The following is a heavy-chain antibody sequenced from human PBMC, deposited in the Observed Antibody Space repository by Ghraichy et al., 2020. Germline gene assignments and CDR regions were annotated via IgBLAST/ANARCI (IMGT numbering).Heavy chain of an antibody. D-gene: IGHD3-22*01. CDR3: VRDAYYYDSQYLVDS. CDR2: IFSAGDT. CDR1: GASITNYY. Sequence: SQTLSLTCIVSGASITNYYWAWIRQPAGKGLEYLGRIFSAGDTYYNPSLNGRVTISIDTSKKQFSLELRSVTAADTATYYCVRDAYYYDSQYLVDSWGRGTRVTVSS. J-gene: IGHJ4*02. V-gene: IGHV4-4*07.